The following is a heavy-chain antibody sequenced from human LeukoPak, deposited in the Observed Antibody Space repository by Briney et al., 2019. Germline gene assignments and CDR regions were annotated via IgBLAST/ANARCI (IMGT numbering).Heavy chain of an antibody. V-gene: IGHV4-39*01. CDR2: IYYSGST. CDR1: GGSISSSSYY. Sequence: PSETLSLTCTVSGGSISSSSYYWGWIRQPPGKGLEWIGSIYYSGSTYYNPSLKSRVTISVDTSKNQFSLKLSSVTAADTAVYYCARQSSGYDSSGYYYAYFDYWGQGTLVTVSS. CDR3: ARQSSGYDSSGYYYAYFDY. J-gene: IGHJ4*02. D-gene: IGHD3-22*01.